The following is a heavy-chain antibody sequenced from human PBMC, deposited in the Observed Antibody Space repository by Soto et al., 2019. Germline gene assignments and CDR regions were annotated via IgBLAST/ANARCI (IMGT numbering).Heavy chain of an antibody. CDR1: GGSISSSSYS. J-gene: IGHJ6*02. D-gene: IGHD2-2*01. Sequence: QLQLQESGPRLVKPSETLSLTCSVSGGSISSSSYSWGWIRQPPGKGLEWIGTIYYSGSTHYNPSIEGGVAISADTPNSQLSLRLSSVTAADTAVYYCGRQPGHCGSTTCFGYFSVDVWGQGTTVTVS. CDR3: GRQPGHCGSTTCFGYFSVDV. V-gene: IGHV4-39*01. CDR2: IYYSGST.